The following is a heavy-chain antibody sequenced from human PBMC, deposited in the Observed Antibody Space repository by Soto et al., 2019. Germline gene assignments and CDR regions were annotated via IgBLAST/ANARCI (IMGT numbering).Heavy chain of an antibody. Sequence: SETLSLTCTVSGGSISNYYWSWIRQPPGKGLEWIGYIYYSGSTNYNPSLKSRVTISVDTSKNQFSLKLSSVTAADTAVYYCARSQTTVTSYDYWGQGTLVTVSS. J-gene: IGHJ4*02. CDR1: GGSISNYY. V-gene: IGHV4-59*12. CDR3: ARSQTTVTSYDY. D-gene: IGHD4-17*01. CDR2: IYYSGST.